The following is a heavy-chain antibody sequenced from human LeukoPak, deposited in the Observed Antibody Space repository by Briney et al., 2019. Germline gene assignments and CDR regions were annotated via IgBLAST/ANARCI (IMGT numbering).Heavy chain of an antibody. Sequence: ASVKVSCKASGYTFTSYGISWVRQAPGQGLEWMGWISAYNGNTNYAQKLQGRVTMTTDTSTSTAYMELRSLRSDDTGVYYCARTDRTYYDFWSGYYTGNWFDPWGQGTLVTVSS. J-gene: IGHJ5*02. CDR1: GYTFTSYG. D-gene: IGHD3-3*01. CDR3: ARTDRTYYDFWSGYYTGNWFDP. V-gene: IGHV1-18*01. CDR2: ISAYNGNT.